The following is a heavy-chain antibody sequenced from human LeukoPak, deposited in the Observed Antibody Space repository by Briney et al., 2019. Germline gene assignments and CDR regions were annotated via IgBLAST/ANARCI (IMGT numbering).Heavy chain of an antibody. CDR1: GGTFSSYA. Sequence: GASVKVSCKASGGTFSSYAISWVRQAPGQGLEWMGGIIPIFGTANYAQKFQGRVTITADKSTSTAYMELSSLRSEDTAVYYCARMDVLLWFGELLGAFDIWGQGTMVTVSS. J-gene: IGHJ3*02. CDR2: IIPIFGTA. V-gene: IGHV1-69*06. D-gene: IGHD3-10*01. CDR3: ARMDVLLWFGELLGAFDI.